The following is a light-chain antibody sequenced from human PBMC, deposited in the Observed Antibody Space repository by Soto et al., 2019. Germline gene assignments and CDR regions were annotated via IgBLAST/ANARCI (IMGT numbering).Light chain of an antibody. Sequence: QSVLTQPPSASGTPGQRIIISCSGSTSNIESHSVNWYQQVPGTAPKLLIITNNQRPSGVPDRFSGSKSGASASLTISGLQSEDEATYYRATWDDSRKGVFGTGTKVT. CDR1: TSNIESHS. CDR3: ATWDDSRKGV. V-gene: IGLV1-44*01. CDR2: TNN. J-gene: IGLJ1*01.